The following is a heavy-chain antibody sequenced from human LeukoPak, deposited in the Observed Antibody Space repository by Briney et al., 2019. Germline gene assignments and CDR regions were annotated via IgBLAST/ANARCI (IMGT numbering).Heavy chain of an antibody. V-gene: IGHV1-69*13. CDR1: GGTFSSYA. J-gene: IGHJ5*02. D-gene: IGHD2-2*02. CDR3: ASGGGYCSSTSCYNGWFDP. Sequence: SVKVSCKASGGTFSSYAISWVRQAPGQGLEWMGGIIPIFGTANYAQKFQGRVTITADESTSTAYMELSSLRSEDTAVYYCASGGGYCSSTSCYNGWFDPWGQGTLVTVSS. CDR2: IIPIFGTA.